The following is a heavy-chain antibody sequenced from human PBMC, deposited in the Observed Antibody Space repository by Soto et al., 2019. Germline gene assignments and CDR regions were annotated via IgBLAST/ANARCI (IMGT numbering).Heavy chain of an antibody. CDR1: GGSISSYY. Sequence: QVQLQESGPGLVKPSETLSLTCTVSGGSISSYYWSWIRQPPGKGLEWIGYIYYSGSTNYNPSLKSRVTISVDTSKNLFSLKLSSVTAADTAVYYCARENGYYDFWSGNYGMDVWGQGTTVTVSS. J-gene: IGHJ6*02. CDR2: IYYSGST. CDR3: ARENGYYDFWSGNYGMDV. V-gene: IGHV4-59*01. D-gene: IGHD3-3*01.